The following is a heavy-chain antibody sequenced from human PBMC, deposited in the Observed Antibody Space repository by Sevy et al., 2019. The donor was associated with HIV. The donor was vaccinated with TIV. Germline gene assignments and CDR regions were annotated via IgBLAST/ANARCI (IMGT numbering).Heavy chain of an antibody. CDR1: GFTFSSYA. D-gene: IGHD2-21*02. CDR3: ARVYCGGDCYFAFDY. V-gene: IGHV3-30-3*01. Sequence: GGSLRLSCAASGFTFSSYAMHWVRQAPGKGLEWVAIISYDGSNKYYADSVKGRFTISRDNSKNTLYLQMNSLRAEETAVYYCARVYCGGDCYFAFDYWGQGTLVTVSS. CDR2: ISYDGSNK. J-gene: IGHJ4*02.